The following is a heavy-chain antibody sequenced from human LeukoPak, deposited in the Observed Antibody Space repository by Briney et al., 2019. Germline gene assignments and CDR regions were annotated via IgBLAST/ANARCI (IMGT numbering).Heavy chain of an antibody. D-gene: IGHD2-15*01. CDR3: TTDRVVVVAVTRLDY. V-gene: IGHV3-15*01. CDR1: GFTFSNAW. J-gene: IGHJ4*02. CDR2: IRSKTDGGTT. Sequence: GGSLRLSCAASGFTFSNAWMSWVRQAPGKGLEWVGRIRSKTDGGTTDYAAPVKGRFTISRDDSKNMLYLEMNSLRTEDTAVYYCTTDRVVVVAVTRLDYWGQGPLVTVSS.